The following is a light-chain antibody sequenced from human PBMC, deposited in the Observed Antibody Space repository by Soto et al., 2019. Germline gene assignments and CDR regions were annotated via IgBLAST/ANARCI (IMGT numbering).Light chain of an antibody. CDR3: HQYNNWPGT. V-gene: IGKV3-15*01. J-gene: IGKJ1*01. Sequence: EIVLTQSPGTLSLSPGERATLSCRASQSISRNLAWYQQKPGQAPRLLLYGASTGATGLPDRFSGRGSGTEFTLTISSLQSEDFAVYYCHQYNNWPGTFGQGTKVDIK. CDR2: GAS. CDR1: QSISRN.